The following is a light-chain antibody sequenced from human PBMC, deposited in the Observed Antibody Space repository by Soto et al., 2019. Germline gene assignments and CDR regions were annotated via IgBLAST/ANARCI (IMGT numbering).Light chain of an antibody. J-gene: IGKJ1*01. V-gene: IGKV3-15*01. CDR2: GAS. CDR1: QSVSTN. CDR3: QQYNNWPPWT. Sequence: EILMTQSPATLSVSPGERAPLSCRASQSVSTNLAWYQQNPGQAPRLLIYGASTRATGIPARFSGSESGTEFTLTISSLQSEDFAVYYCQQYNNWPPWTFGQGTKVEIK.